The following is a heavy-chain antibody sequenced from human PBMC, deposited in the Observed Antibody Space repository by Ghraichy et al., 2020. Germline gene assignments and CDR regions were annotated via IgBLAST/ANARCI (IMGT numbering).Heavy chain of an antibody. V-gene: IGHV3-15*01. J-gene: IGHJ6*02. CDR2: IKSKTDGGTT. D-gene: IGHD3-10*01. CDR3: TTDLVGGRAGVRGAKSGGYYGMDV. CDR1: GFTFSNAW. Sequence: GGSLRLSCAASGFTFSNAWMSWVRQAPGKGLEWVGRIKSKTDGGTTDYAAPVKGRFTISRDDSKNTLYLQMNSLKTEDTAVYYCTTDLVGGRAGVRGAKSGGYYGMDVWGQGTTVTVSS.